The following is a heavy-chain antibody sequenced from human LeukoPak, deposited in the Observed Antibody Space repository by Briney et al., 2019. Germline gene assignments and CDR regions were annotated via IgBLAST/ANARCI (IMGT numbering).Heavy chain of an antibody. V-gene: IGHV3-30*18. J-gene: IGHJ3*02. CDR3: AKGRQQWWTFDALDI. D-gene: IGHD5-18*01. CDR2: ISYDGGKR. Sequence: RRTLRLSYAPGGLTFSSEGMHRVCQAPCNELNWGSLISYDGGKRYYADSVKGRFTISRDNSKNTLYLQMNSLIPDDTAVYYCAKGRQQWWTFDALDIWGQGTMVTVSS. CDR1: GLTFSSEG.